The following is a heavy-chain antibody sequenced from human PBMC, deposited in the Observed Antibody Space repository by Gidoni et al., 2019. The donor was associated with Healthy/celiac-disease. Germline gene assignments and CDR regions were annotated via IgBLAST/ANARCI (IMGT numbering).Heavy chain of an antibody. CDR2: ISSSGSTI. J-gene: IGHJ4*02. D-gene: IGHD6-13*01. CDR3: ARDNRPAAGTPIFDY. V-gene: IGHV3-11*01. Sequence: QVQLVESGGGLVKPGGSLQLSCAASGFTLSDYYMSWIRQAPGKGLEWGSYISSSGSTIYYADSVKGRFTISRDNAKNSLYLQMNSLRAEDTAVYYCARDNRPAAGTPIFDYWGQGTLVTVSS. CDR1: GFTLSDYY.